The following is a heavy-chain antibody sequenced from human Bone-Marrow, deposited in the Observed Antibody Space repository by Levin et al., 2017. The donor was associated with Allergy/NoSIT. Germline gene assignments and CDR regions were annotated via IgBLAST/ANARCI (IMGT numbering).Heavy chain of an antibody. V-gene: IGHV4-59*01. CDR1: GDSISSYY. Sequence: SQTLSLTCTVSGDSISSYYWSWIRQSPGKGLEWIGYISYTGSTNYNPFLQSLVTISADTSKNQFSLALSSVIAADPAVYYCAGRALGGGYNFNNNGPEDRWGQGILVTVSS. J-gene: IGHJ5*02. CDR2: ISYTGST. CDR3: AGRALGGGYNFNNNGPEDR. D-gene: IGHD3-16*01.